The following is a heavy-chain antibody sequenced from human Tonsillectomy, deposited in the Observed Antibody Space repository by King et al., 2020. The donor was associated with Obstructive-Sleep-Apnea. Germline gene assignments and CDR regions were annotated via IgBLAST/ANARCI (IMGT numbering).Heavy chain of an antibody. CDR2: IYPGDSDT. J-gene: IGHJ4*02. CDR1: GYSFTSYW. D-gene: IGHD1-26*01. V-gene: IGHV5-51*01. Sequence: QLVQSGAEVKKPGESLKISCKGSGYSFTSYWIGWVRQMPGKGLEWMGIIYPGDSDTRYSPSFQVQVTISADKSISTAYLQWSSLKASDTAMYYCARHQSLSGSYYPDYSGPAPLLPVSS. CDR3: ARHQSLSGSYYPDY.